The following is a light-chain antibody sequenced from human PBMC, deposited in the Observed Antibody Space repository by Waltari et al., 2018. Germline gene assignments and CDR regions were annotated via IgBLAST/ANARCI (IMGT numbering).Light chain of an antibody. CDR3: CSYAGNHVWV. CDR2: DVM. CDR1: SSDVGGYQY. V-gene: IGLV2-11*01. J-gene: IGLJ3*02. Sequence: QSALTQPRSVSGSPGQSVTISCTGTSSDVGGYQYVSWYQPHPGKGPKVRIYDVMKRPPGVPDRFSASKSDNTASLTSSGLQAEDEADYHCCSYAGNHVWVFGGGTKLTVL.